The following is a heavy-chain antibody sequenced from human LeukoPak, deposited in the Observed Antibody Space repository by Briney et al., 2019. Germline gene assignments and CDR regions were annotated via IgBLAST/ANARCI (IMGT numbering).Heavy chain of an antibody. D-gene: IGHD3-10*01. J-gene: IGHJ3*02. CDR3: ARDLWDGSGRGFDI. V-gene: IGHV3-21*01. Sequence: PGGSLRLSCAASGFTFSSYSMNWVRQAPGKGLEWVSSISSSSSYIYYADSVKGRFTISRDNAKNSLYLQMNSLRAEDTAVYYCARDLWDGSGRGFDIWGQGTMVTVSS. CDR2: ISSSSSYI. CDR1: GFTFSSYS.